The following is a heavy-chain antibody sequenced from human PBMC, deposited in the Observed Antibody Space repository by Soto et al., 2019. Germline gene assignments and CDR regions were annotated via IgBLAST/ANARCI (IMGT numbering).Heavy chain of an antibody. J-gene: IGHJ6*02. Sequence: QVQLQESGPGLVKPSQTLSLTCTVSGGSISSGGYHWSWIRQHPGQGLEWIEYIYYSGSTYYNPSLKSRLNISVDTSKNQFYLKLTSVTAADTAVYYCAGDRRMGYGDYITYFYGLHVWGQGTTVTVSS. CDR1: GGSISSGGYH. CDR3: AGDRRMGYGDYITYFYGLHV. D-gene: IGHD4-17*01. CDR2: IYYSGST. V-gene: IGHV4-31*03.